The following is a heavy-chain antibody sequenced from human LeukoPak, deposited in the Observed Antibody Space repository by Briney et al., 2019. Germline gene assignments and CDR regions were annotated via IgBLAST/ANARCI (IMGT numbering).Heavy chain of an antibody. V-gene: IGHV4-59*01. D-gene: IGHD2-2*03. J-gene: IGHJ6*03. CDR2: IYYSVRT. Sequence: SETLSLTSTLSGRSLSSYYSSWLRQPPGKGLEWIGYIYYSVRTNYNPSLKSRVTISVDTSKNQFSLKLSSVTAADTAVYYCAKGGYCSSTSCPPYYYMDVWGKGTTVTVSS. CDR1: GRSLSSYY. CDR3: AKGGYCSSTSCPPYYYMDV.